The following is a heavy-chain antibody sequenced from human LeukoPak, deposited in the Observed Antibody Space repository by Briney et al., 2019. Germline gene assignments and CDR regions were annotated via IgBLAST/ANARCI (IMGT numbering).Heavy chain of an antibody. CDR1: GFTFGDYA. V-gene: IGHV3-49*04. CDR2: IRSKAYGGTT. Sequence: GGSLRLSCTASGFTFGDYAMSWVRQAPGKGLEWVSFIRSKAYGGTTEYAASVKDRFTISRDDSKSIAYLHVNSLKTEDTAVYYCARDVVGHKGVGATYFDYWGQGTLVTVSS. CDR3: ARDVVGHKGVGATYFDY. J-gene: IGHJ4*02. D-gene: IGHD1-26*01.